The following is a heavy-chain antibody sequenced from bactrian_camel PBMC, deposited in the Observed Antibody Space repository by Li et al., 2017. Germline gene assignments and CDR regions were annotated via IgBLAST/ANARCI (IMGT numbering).Heavy chain of an antibody. CDR3: AASGPWRWDTDDGVTCDQWNRYNS. Sequence: HVQLVESGGGSVQAGGSLRLSCAGSSYPYDSYCMGWFRQVPGKEREGVAAMDSDGSIGYADSVKGRFTISKDSALNTLYLQMDSLAPEDTAMYYCAASGPWRWDTDDGVTCDQWNRYNSWGQGTQVTVS. V-gene: IGHV3S55*01. CDR1: SYPYDSYC. D-gene: IGHD1*01. CDR2: MDSDGSI. J-gene: IGHJ4*01.